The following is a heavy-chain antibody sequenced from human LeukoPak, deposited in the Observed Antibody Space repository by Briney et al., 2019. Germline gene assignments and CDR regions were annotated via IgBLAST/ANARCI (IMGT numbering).Heavy chain of an antibody. CDR2: ISAYSGNT. CDR3: TSGSSSQYFQH. D-gene: IGHD6-6*01. V-gene: IGHV1-18*01. CDR1: NYTFSNYP. Sequence: GASVKVSCKASNYTFSNYPISWVRQAPGQRLEWLGWISAYSGNTNYALKVQGRVTMTTDRSTSTAYMELASLRPDDTAIYYCTSGSSSQYFQHWGQGTLVTVSS. J-gene: IGHJ1*01.